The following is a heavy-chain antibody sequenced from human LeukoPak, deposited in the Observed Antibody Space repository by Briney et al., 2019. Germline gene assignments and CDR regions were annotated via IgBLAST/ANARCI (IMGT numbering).Heavy chain of an antibody. CDR3: AREDAEQMDNSFDI. V-gene: IGHV4-39*07. CDR1: GDSISRSSDY. J-gene: IGHJ3*02. D-gene: IGHD5-24*01. CDR2: VYYIGST. Sequence: PSETLSLTCTVSGDSISRSSDYWGWIRQPPGKGPEWIGSVYYIGSTFYNPSLKSRLTISIDTSKNQFSLKLRSVTAADTAVYYCAREDAEQMDNSFDIWGQGTMVTVSS.